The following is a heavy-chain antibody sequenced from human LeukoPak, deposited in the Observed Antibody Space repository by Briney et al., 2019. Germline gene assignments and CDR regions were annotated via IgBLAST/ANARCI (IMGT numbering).Heavy chain of an antibody. J-gene: IGHJ5*02. CDR3: ARSTFSYGYGNWFDA. Sequence: TSETLTLTCTASGFPISGYYWTWIRQPPGKGLEWIAYIYHSGSSRTTNYNPSLKSRVTISSDTTKNQVSLKLSSVTAANTAVYFCARSTFSYGYGNWFDAWGQGTLVTVSS. V-gene: IGHV4-59*08. CDR2: IYHSGSSRTT. D-gene: IGHD5-18*01. CDR1: GFPISGYY.